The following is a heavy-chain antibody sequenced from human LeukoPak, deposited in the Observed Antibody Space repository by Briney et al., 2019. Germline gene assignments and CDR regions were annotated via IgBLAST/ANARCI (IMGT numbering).Heavy chain of an antibody. CDR1: GFIFSSHA. V-gene: IGHV3-23*01. D-gene: IGHD6-19*01. CDR3: AKDRQSGWNPFDY. Sequence: PGGSLRLSCAASGFIFSSHAMSWVRQAPGKGLEWVSAISGSGGSTYYADSVKGRFTISRDNSKNTLYLQMNSLRAEDTAVYYCAKDRQSGWNPFDYWGQGTLVTVSS. J-gene: IGHJ4*02. CDR2: ISGSGGST.